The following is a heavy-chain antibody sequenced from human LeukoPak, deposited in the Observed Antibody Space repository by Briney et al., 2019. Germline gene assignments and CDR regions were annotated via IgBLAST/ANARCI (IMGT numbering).Heavy chain of an antibody. CDR2: ISGDGSTT. CDR3: TRGYSGYGNFDC. CDR1: GFTSNYW. J-gene: IGHJ4*02. V-gene: IGHV3-74*01. D-gene: IGHD5-12*01. Sequence: GGSPRLSCAAIGFTSNYWMHWVRQAPGKGLVWVSRISGDGSTTFYADSVKGRFTISRDNSKNTLYLQMNSLRAEDTAVYYCTRGYSGYGNFDCWGQGTLVTVSS.